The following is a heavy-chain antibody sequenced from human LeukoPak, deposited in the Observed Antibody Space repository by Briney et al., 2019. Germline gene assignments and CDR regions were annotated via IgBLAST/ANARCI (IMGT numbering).Heavy chain of an antibody. CDR2: IYTSGST. CDR1: GGSISSYY. Sequence: PSETLSLTCTVSGGSISSYYWSWIRQPAGKGLEWIGRIYTSGSTNYNPSLKSRVTMSVDTSKNQFSLKLNSVTAADTAVYYCARTVVRSGLKHNWFDPWGQGTLVIVSS. J-gene: IGHJ5*02. CDR3: ARTVVRSGLKHNWFDP. V-gene: IGHV4-4*07. D-gene: IGHD3-10*01.